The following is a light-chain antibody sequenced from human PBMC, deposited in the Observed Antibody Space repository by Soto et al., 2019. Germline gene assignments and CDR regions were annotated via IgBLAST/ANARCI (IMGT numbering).Light chain of an antibody. CDR3: AAWDDSLNGVV. CDR1: SSDVGDYSY. J-gene: IGLJ2*01. V-gene: IGLV1-44*01. Sequence: QSALTQPASVSGSPGQSITISCTGASSDVGDYSYVSWYQQLPGTAPKLLIYSNNQRPSGVPDRFSGSKSGTSASLAISGLQSEDEADYYCAAWDDSLNGVVFGGGTKLTVL. CDR2: SNN.